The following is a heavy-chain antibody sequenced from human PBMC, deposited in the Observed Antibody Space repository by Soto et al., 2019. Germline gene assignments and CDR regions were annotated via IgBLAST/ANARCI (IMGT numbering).Heavy chain of an antibody. Sequence: AGGSLRLSCEASGFPFSDYYMSWIRQAPGKGLEWLAYISGGSDYTNSAQSVKGRFTISRDNARASLILQMDDLRVDDTAMHYCARDLASSSTNYFDSWGQGTLVTVSS. CDR1: GFPFSDYY. J-gene: IGHJ4*02. CDR3: ARDLASSSTNYFDS. CDR2: ISGGSDYT. V-gene: IGHV3-11*06. D-gene: IGHD2-8*01.